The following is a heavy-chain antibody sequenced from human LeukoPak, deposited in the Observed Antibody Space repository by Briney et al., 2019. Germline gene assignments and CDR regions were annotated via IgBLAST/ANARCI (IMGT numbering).Heavy chain of an antibody. Sequence: NAGGSLRLSCAASGFTFPNAWMSWLRQAPGKGLEWVGHIKSRTDGGTTDYAAPVKGRFTISRDDSENTLYLQMNSLRAEDTAVYYCARDVVFDYWGQGTLVTVSS. CDR2: IKSRTDGGTT. V-gene: IGHV3-15*01. J-gene: IGHJ4*02. CDR1: GFTFPNAW. CDR3: ARDVVFDY.